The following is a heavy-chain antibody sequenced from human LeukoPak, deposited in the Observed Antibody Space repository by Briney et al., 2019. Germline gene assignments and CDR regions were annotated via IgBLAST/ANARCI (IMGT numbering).Heavy chain of an antibody. D-gene: IGHD5-12*01. Sequence: SETLSLTCTVSGGSIRSSSYYWGWIRQPPGKGLEWIGSIYYSGSTYYNPSLKSRVTVSVDTSKNQFSLKLSSVTAADTAVYYCARLKEGLRFAPYYYYGMDVWGQGTTVTVSS. J-gene: IGHJ6*02. CDR2: IYYSGST. V-gene: IGHV4-39*01. CDR1: GGSIRSSSYY. CDR3: ARLKEGLRFAPYYYYGMDV.